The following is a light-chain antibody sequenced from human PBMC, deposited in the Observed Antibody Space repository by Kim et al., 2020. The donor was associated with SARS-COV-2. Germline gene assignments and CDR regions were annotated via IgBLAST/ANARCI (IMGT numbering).Light chain of an antibody. Sequence: QPVLTQSPSASASLGASVKLTCTLSSGHSSYAFAWHQQQPEKGPRYLMKLNSDGSHTKGDGIPDRFSGSSPGAERYLTISSLQSEDEADYYCQTWGTGIRVFGGGTQLTVL. CDR1: SGHSSYA. V-gene: IGLV4-69*01. CDR3: QTWGTGIRV. J-gene: IGLJ3*02. CDR2: LNSDGSH.